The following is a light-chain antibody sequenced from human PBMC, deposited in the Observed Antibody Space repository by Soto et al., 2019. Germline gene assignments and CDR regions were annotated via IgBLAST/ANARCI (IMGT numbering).Light chain of an antibody. CDR2: EVN. CDR1: SSDVGDYNY. CDR3: GSYTSSATYV. V-gene: IGLV2-14*01. Sequence: QSALTQPASVSGSPGQSITISCTGTSSDVGDYNYVSWYQQHPGKAPKLIICEVNNRPSGISNRFSGSKSGNTASLTISGLQAEDEADYYCGSYTSSATYVFGTGTKVT. J-gene: IGLJ1*01.